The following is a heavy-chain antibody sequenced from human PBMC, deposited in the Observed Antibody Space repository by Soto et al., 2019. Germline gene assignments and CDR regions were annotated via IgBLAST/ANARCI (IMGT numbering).Heavy chain of an antibody. V-gene: IGHV3-23*01. CDR2: ISGRGVDT. Sequence: GGSLRLSCAASGFSFSSLAISWVRQAPGKGLEWVSSISGRGVDTLYADSVKGRFTISRDNSKNSLYLQMNSLRAEDTAVYYCAREGAGLDGYNYAFDYWGQGTLVTV. CDR1: GFSFSSLA. D-gene: IGHD5-12*01. CDR3: AREGAGLDGYNYAFDY. J-gene: IGHJ4*02.